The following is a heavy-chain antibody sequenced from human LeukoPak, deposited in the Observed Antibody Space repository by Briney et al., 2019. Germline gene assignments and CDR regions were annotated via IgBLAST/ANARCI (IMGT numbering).Heavy chain of an antibody. J-gene: IGHJ4*02. D-gene: IGHD3-3*01. CDR2: IKSKTDGGTT. CDR3: TTERFLEPAGLDY. CDR1: GFTFSNAW. Sequence: PGGSLRLSCAASGFTFSNAWMSWVRQAPGKGLEWVGRIKSKTDGGTTDYAAPVKGRFTISRDDSKNTLYLQMNSLKTEDTAVYYCTTERFLEPAGLDYWGQGTLVTVSS. V-gene: IGHV3-15*01.